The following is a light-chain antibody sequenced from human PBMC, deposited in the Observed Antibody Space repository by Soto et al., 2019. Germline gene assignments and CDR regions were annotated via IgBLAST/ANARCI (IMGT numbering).Light chain of an antibody. CDR2: NNN. CDR1: SSKIGSNT. J-gene: IGLJ7*01. Sequence: QSVLTQPPSASGAPGQRITISCSGSSSKIGSNTVLWFQQLPGRAPQHLLYNNNHRPSGVPDRFDGPKSGTSASLAISGLQSEDEAEYHCAAWDDGLDGHVVFGGGTQLTVL. CDR3: AAWDDGLDGHVV. V-gene: IGLV1-44*01.